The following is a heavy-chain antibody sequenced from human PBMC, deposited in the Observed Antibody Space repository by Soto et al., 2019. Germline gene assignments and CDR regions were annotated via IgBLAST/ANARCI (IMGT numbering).Heavy chain of an antibody. CDR1: GFTFSSYS. CDR3: ARAYLRWDNLFDP. V-gene: IGHV3-21*01. Sequence: EVQLVESGGGLVKPGGSLRLSCAASGFTFSSYSMNWVRQAPGKGLEWVSSISSSSSYIYYADSVKGRFTISRDNAKNSLYLQMNSLRAEDTAVYYCARAYLRWDNLFDPWGQGTLVTVSS. CDR2: ISSSSSYI. D-gene: IGHD4-17*01. J-gene: IGHJ5*02.